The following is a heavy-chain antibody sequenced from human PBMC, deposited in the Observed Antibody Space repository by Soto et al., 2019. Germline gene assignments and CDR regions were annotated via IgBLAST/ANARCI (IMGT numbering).Heavy chain of an antibody. J-gene: IGHJ5*02. CDR2: IYPGDSDT. V-gene: IGHV5-51*01. CDR1: GYSFTSYW. Sequence: PGESLKISCKGSGYSFTSYWIAWVRQMPGKGLECMGIIYPGDSDTRYSPSLEGQVTISADKSINTAYLQWSSLKASDSAMYYCARPFDTSGWYDHWGQGTLVTVSS. D-gene: IGHD6-19*01. CDR3: ARPFDTSGWYDH.